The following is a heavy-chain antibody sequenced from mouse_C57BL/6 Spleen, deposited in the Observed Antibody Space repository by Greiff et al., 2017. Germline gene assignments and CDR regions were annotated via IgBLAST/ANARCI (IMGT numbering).Heavy chain of an antibody. V-gene: IGHV6-6*01. CDR1: GFTFSDAW. D-gene: IGHD6-1*01. CDR3: TSSHWYFDV. J-gene: IGHJ1*03. CDR2: IRNKDNNHAT. Sequence: EVKVEESGGGLVQPGGSMKLSCAASGFTFSDAWMDWVRQSPEKGLEWVAEIRNKDNNHATYYAESVKGRFTISRDDSKSSVYLQMNSLRAEDTGIYYCTSSHWYFDVWGTGTTVTVSS.